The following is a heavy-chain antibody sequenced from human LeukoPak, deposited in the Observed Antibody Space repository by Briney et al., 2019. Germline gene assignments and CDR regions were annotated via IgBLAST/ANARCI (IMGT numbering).Heavy chain of an antibody. Sequence: GASVKVSCKASGYTFTSYGISWVRQAPGQGLEWMGWISAYNGNTNYAQKLQGRVTMTTDTSTSTAYMELRSLRSDDTAVYYCAIITIFGVALPRDYWGQGTLVTVSS. CDR3: AIITIFGVALPRDY. CDR2: ISAYNGNT. V-gene: IGHV1-18*01. D-gene: IGHD3-3*01. J-gene: IGHJ4*02. CDR1: GYTFTSYG.